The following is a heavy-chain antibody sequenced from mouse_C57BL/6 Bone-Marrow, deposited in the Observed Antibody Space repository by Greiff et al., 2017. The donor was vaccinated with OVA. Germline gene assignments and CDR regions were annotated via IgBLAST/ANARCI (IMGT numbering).Heavy chain of an antibody. CDR3: ARSPHYYGSSSLYAMDY. CDR2: IHPNSGST. CDR1: GYTFTSYW. V-gene: IGHV1-64*01. D-gene: IGHD1-1*01. J-gene: IGHJ4*01. Sequence: VQLQQPGAELVKPGASVKLSCKASGYTFTSYWMHWVKQRPGQGLEWIGMIHPNSGSTNYNEKFKSKATLTVDKSSSTAYMQLSSLTSEDSAVYYCARSPHYYGSSSLYAMDYWGQGTSVTVSS.